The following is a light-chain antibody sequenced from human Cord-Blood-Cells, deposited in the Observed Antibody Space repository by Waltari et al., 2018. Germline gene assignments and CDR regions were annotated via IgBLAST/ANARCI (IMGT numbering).Light chain of an antibody. V-gene: IGKV1-33*01. Sequence: DIQMTQSPSSLSASVGDRVTITCQASQDISNYLNWYQQKPGKAPKLLIYDASNLETGVPSRFSGSGSGTDFTFTICSLQPQDIATYYCQQYDNLPMYSFGQGTKLGIK. CDR2: DAS. CDR1: QDISNY. J-gene: IGKJ2*03. CDR3: QQYDNLPMYS.